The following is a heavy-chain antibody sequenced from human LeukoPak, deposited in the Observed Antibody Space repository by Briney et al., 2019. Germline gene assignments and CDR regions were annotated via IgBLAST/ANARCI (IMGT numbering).Heavy chain of an antibody. Sequence: TPSETLSLTCAVYGGSFSGYYWSWIRQPPGKGLEWIGEINHSGSTNYNPSLKSRVTTSVDTSKNQFSLKLSSVTAADTAVYYCARTKRYYYYMDVWGKGTTVTISS. CDR3: ARTKRYYYYMDV. J-gene: IGHJ6*03. CDR1: GGSFSGYY. V-gene: IGHV4-34*01. CDR2: INHSGST. D-gene: IGHD5-24*01.